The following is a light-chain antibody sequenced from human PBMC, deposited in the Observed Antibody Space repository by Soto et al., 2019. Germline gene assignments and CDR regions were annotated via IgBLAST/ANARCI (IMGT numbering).Light chain of an antibody. CDR1: QTVRND. CDR3: QQYVAWPYT. J-gene: IGKJ2*01. Sequence: EIVMTQSPATLAVSPGERATLSCRASQTVRNDLAWYQHKPGQPPRLLIYGASTRATGIPVRFSGSGSGTEVTLTISGLFSEDSAVYYCQQYVAWPYTFGQGTKLEIK. CDR2: GAS. V-gene: IGKV3-15*01.